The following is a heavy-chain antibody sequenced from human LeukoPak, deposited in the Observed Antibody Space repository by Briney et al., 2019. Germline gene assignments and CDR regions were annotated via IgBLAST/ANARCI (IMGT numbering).Heavy chain of an antibody. D-gene: IGHD3-22*01. V-gene: IGHV4-39*01. CDR1: GGSISSSSYY. Sequence: SETLSLTCTVSGGSISSSSYYWGWIRQPPGKGLEWIGSIYYSGSTYYNPSLKSRVTISVDTSKNQFSLKLSPVTAADTAVYYCARHSPLYYYDSSGYPNWFDPWGQGTLVTVSS. CDR2: IYYSGST. J-gene: IGHJ5*02. CDR3: ARHSPLYYYDSSGYPNWFDP.